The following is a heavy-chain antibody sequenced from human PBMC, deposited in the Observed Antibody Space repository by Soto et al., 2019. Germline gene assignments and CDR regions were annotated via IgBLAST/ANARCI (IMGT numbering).Heavy chain of an antibody. J-gene: IGHJ6*02. CDR1: GYTFTSYY. CDR3: ARDRYSYGYYYYYGMDV. CDR2: INPSGGST. D-gene: IGHD5-18*01. V-gene: IGHV1-46*01. Sequence: ASVKVSCKASGYTFTSYYMHWVRQAPGQALEWMGIINPSGGSTSYAQKFQGRVTMTRDTATSTVYMELSSLRSEDTAVYYCARDRYSYGYYYYYGMDVWGQGTTVTVSS.